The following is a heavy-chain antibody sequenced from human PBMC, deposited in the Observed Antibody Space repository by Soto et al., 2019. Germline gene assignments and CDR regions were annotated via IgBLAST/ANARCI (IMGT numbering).Heavy chain of an antibody. V-gene: IGHV3-7*03. D-gene: IGHD6-13*01. CDR3: ARDGVTAARDY. Sequence: VQLVESGGNLVQPGGSLRLSCAVSGFTFSNYWMNWVRQAPGKGLEWMANIRPDGSEKYYVDSVKGRFTISRDNAKNSLYLQMNSLRAEDTALYYCARDGVTAARDYWGQGTLVTVSS. CDR1: GFTFSNYW. CDR2: IRPDGSEK. J-gene: IGHJ4*02.